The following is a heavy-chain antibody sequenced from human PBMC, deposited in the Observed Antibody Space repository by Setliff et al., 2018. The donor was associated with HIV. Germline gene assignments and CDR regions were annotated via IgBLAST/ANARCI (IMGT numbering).Heavy chain of an antibody. CDR2: INHSGST. J-gene: IGHJ4*02. CDR1: GFTFVDYG. V-gene: IGHV4-34*01. Sequence: KSGGSLRLSCTTSGFTFVDYGLTWVRQAPGRGLDWIGEINHSGSTNYSPSLKSRVTISVDTSKNQFSLKLSSVTAADTAVYYCARANFWSGYYGYWGQGTLVTVSS. D-gene: IGHD3-3*01. CDR3: ARANFWSGYYGY.